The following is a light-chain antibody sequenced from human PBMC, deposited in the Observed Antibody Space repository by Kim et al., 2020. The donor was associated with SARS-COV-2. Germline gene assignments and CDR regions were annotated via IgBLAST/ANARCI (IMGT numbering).Light chain of an antibody. CDR2: YAS. Sequence: SGTPKEKVTIPYRASQSISDYLHWYQQKPNQSPMLLVKYASQSISGVPSRFSGSGYGTDFTLTIDSLEAEDAATYYCHQSRTLPYTFGQGTKLEI. J-gene: IGKJ2*01. V-gene: IGKV6-21*02. CDR3: HQSRTLPYT. CDR1: QSISDY.